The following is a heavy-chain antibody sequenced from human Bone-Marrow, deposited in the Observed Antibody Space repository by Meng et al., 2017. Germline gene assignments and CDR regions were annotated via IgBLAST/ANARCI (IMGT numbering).Heavy chain of an antibody. V-gene: IGHV1-2*02. J-gene: IGHJ6*02. CDR2: INPNNDAT. CDR1: GYTFTGYY. D-gene: IGHD4-17*01. Sequence: QVQPVQSGAEVKKPGASVKVSCKASGYTFTGYYINWVRQAPGQGLEWMGWINPNNDATNYAQKFQGRVTMTRDTSISTAYMELSRLRSDDTAVYYCARGGYRDYPLEGAWGQGTTVTVSS. CDR3: ARGGYRDYPLEGA.